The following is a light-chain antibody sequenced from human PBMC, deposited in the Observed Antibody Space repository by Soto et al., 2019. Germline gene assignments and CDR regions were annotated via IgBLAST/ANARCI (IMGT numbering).Light chain of an antibody. Sequence: QSVLTQPPSVSGAPGQRVTISCTGSSSNIGAGYDVHWYQQLPGTAPKLLIYGNINRPSGIPDRFSGSKSGTSASLAITGLQAEVEADYYCQSYDSSLSGWVFGGGTRLPVL. CDR1: SSNIGAGYD. V-gene: IGLV1-40*01. CDR3: QSYDSSLSGWV. CDR2: GNI. J-gene: IGLJ3*02.